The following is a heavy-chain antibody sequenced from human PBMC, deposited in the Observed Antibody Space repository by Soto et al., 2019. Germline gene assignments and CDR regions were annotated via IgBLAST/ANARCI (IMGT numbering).Heavy chain of an antibody. CDR1: GGTFSSYA. Sequence: SVKVSCKASGGTFSSYAISWVRQAPGQGLGWMGGIIPIFGTANYAQKFQGRVTITADESTSTAYMELSSLRSEDTAVYYCAREYCSGGSCYSTPWGQGTLVTVPS. V-gene: IGHV1-69*13. CDR3: AREYCSGGSCYSTP. J-gene: IGHJ5*02. D-gene: IGHD2-15*01. CDR2: IIPIFGTA.